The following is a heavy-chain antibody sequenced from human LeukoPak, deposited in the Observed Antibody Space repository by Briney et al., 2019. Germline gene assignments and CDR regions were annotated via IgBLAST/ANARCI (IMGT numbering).Heavy chain of an antibody. D-gene: IGHD2/OR15-2a*01. CDR3: ARSHNLWDPKVFDY. Sequence: AGGSLRLSCAASGFSLSSYWMSWVRQAPGKGLEWVANIKQEGSAKYYVDSVKGRFTISRDNAKKSLFLQMNSLRPEDTAVYYCARSHNLWDPKVFDYWGQGTLVTVSS. J-gene: IGHJ4*02. V-gene: IGHV3-7*01. CDR2: IKQEGSAK. CDR1: GFSLSSYW.